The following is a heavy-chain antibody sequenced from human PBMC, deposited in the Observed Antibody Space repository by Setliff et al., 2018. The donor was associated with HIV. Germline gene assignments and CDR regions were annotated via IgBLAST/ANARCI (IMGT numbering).Heavy chain of an antibody. Sequence: GGSLRLSCAASAFTFNDHWMSWVRQAPGKGLEWVANIKKDGSEKNLVDSVKGRFSISRDNAQNSVFLQMNSLRVEDTAVYYCARLSPLAQFGGIIGPYFDYWGQGTLVTVSS. D-gene: IGHD3-16*01. CDR1: AFTFNDHW. CDR3: ARLSPLAQFGGIIGPYFDY. J-gene: IGHJ4*02. CDR2: IKKDGSEK. V-gene: IGHV3-7*03.